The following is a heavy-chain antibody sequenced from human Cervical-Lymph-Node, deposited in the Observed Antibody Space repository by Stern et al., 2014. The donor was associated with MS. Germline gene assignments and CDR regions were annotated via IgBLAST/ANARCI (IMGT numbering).Heavy chain of an antibody. J-gene: IGHJ5*02. CDR3: ARGATQAFDP. V-gene: IGHV4-59*01. CDR1: GGSISSYY. Sequence: QVQLQESGPGLVKPSETLSLTCTVSGGSISSYYWSLIRQPPGKGLAWIGYIYYSESTNYNPSLKSRVTISVDTSKNQFSLKLSAVTAADTAVYYCARGATQAFDPWGQGTLVTVSS. CDR2: IYYSEST.